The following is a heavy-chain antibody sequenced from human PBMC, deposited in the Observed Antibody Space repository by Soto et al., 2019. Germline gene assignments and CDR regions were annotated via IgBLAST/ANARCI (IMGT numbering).Heavy chain of an antibody. CDR1: GGSISSYY. J-gene: IGHJ4*02. CDR2: IYYSGST. D-gene: IGHD3-22*01. CDR3: ARVFYDSSGYYLFDY. V-gene: IGHV4-59*01. Sequence: SETLCLTCSVSGGSISSYYWSWIRQPPGKGLEWIGYIYYSGSTNYNPSLKSRVTISVDTSKNQFSLKLSSVTAADTAVYYCARVFYDSSGYYLFDYWGQGTLVTVSS.